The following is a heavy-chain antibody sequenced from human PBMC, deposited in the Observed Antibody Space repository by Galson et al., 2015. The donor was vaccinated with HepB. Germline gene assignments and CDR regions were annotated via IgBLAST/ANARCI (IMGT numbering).Heavy chain of an antibody. CDR2: VNGGATNA. Sequence: SLRLSCAASGFTFSSFAMNWVRQAPGKGLEWIAAVNGGATNANYADSVKGRFTVSRDNSVDTLFLQMDGLRADATAVYYCAKASGPPRGRFDSWGQGTLVSVSS. CDR1: GFTFSSFA. V-gene: IGHV3-23*01. J-gene: IGHJ5*01. CDR3: AKASGPPRGRFDS.